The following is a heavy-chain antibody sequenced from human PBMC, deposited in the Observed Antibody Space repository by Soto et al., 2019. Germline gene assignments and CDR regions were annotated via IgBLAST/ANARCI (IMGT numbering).Heavy chain of an antibody. V-gene: IGHV3-13*01. CDR3: ARDIRYCSGNSCYSGGMDV. J-gene: IGHJ6*02. CDR1: GFTFSSYD. Sequence: EVQLVESGGGLVQPGGSLRLSCAASGFTFSSYDMHWVRQATGKGLEWVSVMGTAGYTYYPGSGKGRFTISRENAKNSLYLQMNSLRAEDTAVYYCARDIRYCSGNSCYSGGMDVWGQGTTVTVSS. CDR2: MGTAGYT. D-gene: IGHD2-15*01.